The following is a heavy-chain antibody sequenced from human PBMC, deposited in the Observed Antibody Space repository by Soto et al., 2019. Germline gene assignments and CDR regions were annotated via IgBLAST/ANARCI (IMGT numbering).Heavy chain of an antibody. Sequence: GGSLRLSCAASGSAFSDYYISWIRQSPGKRLEWVSYITSSSSYTHYADSVKGRFTISRDNAKNSLYLQMNSLRAEDTAMYYCAGGQDNRAVNFDYWGQGSLVTVSS. CDR2: ITSSSSYT. CDR1: GSAFSDYY. V-gene: IGHV3-11*03. J-gene: IGHJ4*02. CDR3: AGGQDNRAVNFDY. D-gene: IGHD1-1*01.